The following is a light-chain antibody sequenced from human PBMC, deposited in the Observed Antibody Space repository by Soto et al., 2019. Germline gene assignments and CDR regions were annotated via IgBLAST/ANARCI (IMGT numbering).Light chain of an antibody. CDR3: LQYNSYPIT. J-gene: IGKJ5*01. CDR2: GAS. CDR1: QDISNH. Sequence: DIQMTQSPSSLSASAGDRVTITCRASQDISNHLAWFHQKPGKAPKSLIYGASSLQSGVPSRFSGSGSGTDFTLTISSLQPEDFATYYCLQYNSYPITFGQGTRLDVK. V-gene: IGKV1-16*01.